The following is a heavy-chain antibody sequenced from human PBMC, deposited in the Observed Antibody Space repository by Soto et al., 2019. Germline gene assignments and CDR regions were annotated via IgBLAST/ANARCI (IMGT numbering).Heavy chain of an antibody. CDR3: AGDWESTGSTWSFGAF. D-gene: IGHD3-10*01. CDR2: IIPFLGVT. V-gene: IGHV1-69*08. J-gene: IGHJ4*02. Sequence: QVQLVQSGAEVKKPGSSVKVSCKASGGTFSPYTVNWVRQAPGQGLEWMGRIIPFLGVTNYAQKFQARVTLNGDTSTTTGYMGLSGLRFEDTAVYFCAGDWESTGSTWSFGAFWGRGTLVTVSS. CDR1: GGTFSPYT.